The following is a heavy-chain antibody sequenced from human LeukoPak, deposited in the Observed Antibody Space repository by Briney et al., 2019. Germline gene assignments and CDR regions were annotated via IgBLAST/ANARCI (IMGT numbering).Heavy chain of an antibody. J-gene: IGHJ3*02. Sequence: PGGSLRLSCAASGFTFSSYAMHWVRQAPGEGLEWVAVISYDGSNKYYADSVKGRFTISRDNSKNTLYLQMNSLRAEDTAVYYCARDLSSGGNPSGGAFDIWGQGTMVTVSS. CDR1: GFTFSSYA. D-gene: IGHD4-23*01. CDR2: ISYDGSNK. V-gene: IGHV3-30-3*01. CDR3: ARDLSSGGNPSGGAFDI.